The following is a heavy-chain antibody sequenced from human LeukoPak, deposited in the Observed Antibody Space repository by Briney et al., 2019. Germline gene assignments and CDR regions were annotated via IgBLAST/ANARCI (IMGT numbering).Heavy chain of an antibody. CDR2: INHSGST. CDR3: ARATLKDGYKPFDY. V-gene: IGHV4-34*01. Sequence: PSETLSLTCAVYGGSFSGYYWSWIRQPPGKGLEWIGEINHSGSTNYNPSLKSRVTISVDTSKNQFSLKLNSVTAADTAVYYCARATLKDGYKPFDYWGQGTLVTVSS. J-gene: IGHJ4*02. D-gene: IGHD5-24*01. CDR1: GGSFSGYY.